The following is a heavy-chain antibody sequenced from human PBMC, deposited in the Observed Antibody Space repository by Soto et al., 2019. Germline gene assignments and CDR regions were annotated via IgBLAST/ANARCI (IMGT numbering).Heavy chain of an antibody. D-gene: IGHD3-10*01. CDR3: ATYSGSYFPVGHDR. J-gene: IGHJ5*02. V-gene: IGHV3-7*01. Sequence: TGGSLRLSCEASGFMFSSYWMSWVRQAPGQGLEWVANIKQDGSEIHYVESVEGRFTIFRDNARRSLFLQMSSLRAEDTAVYFCATYSGSYFPVGHDRWGQGTLVVVSS. CDR1: GFMFSSYW. CDR2: IKQDGSEI.